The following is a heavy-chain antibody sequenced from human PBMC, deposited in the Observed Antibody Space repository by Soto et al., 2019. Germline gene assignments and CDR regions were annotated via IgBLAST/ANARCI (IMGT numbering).Heavy chain of an antibody. CDR2: ISSNGGST. V-gene: IGHV3-64*01. J-gene: IGHJ4*02. D-gene: IGHD6-13*01. Sequence: EVQLVESGGGLVQPGGSLRLSCAASGFTFSSYAMHWVRQAPGKGLEYVSAISSNGGSTYYANSVKGRFTISRDNSKNTLYLQMGSLRAEDMAVYYCARESNGGGGGVYYFDYWGQGTLVTVSS. CDR3: ARESNGGGGGVYYFDY. CDR1: GFTFSSYA.